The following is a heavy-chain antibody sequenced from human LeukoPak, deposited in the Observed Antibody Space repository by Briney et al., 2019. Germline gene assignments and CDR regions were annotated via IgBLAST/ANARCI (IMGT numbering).Heavy chain of an antibody. CDR2: INPSGGST. J-gene: IGHJ3*02. CDR3: ARDAVGRTWIQLWLPRGAFDI. V-gene: IGHV1-46*01. CDR1: GYTFTSYY. Sequence: ASVKVSCKASGYTFTSYYMHWVRQAPGQGLEWMGIINPSGGSTSYAQKFQGRVTMTRDMSTSTVYMELSSLRSEDTAVYYCARDAVGRTWIQLWLPRGAFDIWGQGAMVTVSS. D-gene: IGHD5-18*01.